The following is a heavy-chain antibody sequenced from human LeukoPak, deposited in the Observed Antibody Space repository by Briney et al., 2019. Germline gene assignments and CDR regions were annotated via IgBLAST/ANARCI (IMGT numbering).Heavy chain of an antibody. CDR2: ITPNSGGT. J-gene: IGHJ4*02. Sequence: GASVKVSCKASGYTFTGYYIHWVRQAAGQGLEWRAWITPNSGGTNYAQKYQGRVTMTRDTSISTAYMELSRLRSDDTAVYYCARGETTVTYFDYWGQGTLVTVSS. CDR3: ARGETTVTYFDY. V-gene: IGHV1-2*02. CDR1: GYTFTGYY. D-gene: IGHD4-17*01.